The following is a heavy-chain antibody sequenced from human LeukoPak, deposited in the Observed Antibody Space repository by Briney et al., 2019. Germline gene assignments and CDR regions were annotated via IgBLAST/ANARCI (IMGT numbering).Heavy chain of an antibody. CDR3: AKDFMGYCSSTSCYSWVFDY. Sequence: PGGSLRLSCAASGFTFSSYAMSWVSQAPGKGGEWVSAISGRGGRKKYAGSGKGPFTISRDNSKNTLYLQMNSLRAEDTAVYYCAKDFMGYCSSTSCYSWVFDYGGQGTLVTVSA. CDR1: GFTFSSYA. J-gene: IGHJ4*02. D-gene: IGHD2-2*02. CDR2: ISGRGGRK. V-gene: IGHV3-23*01.